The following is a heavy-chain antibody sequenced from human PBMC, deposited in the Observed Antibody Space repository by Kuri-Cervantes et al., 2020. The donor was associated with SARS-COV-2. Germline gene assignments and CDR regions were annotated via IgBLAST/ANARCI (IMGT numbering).Heavy chain of an antibody. Sequence: LETLSLTCAISGASVADDSWNWVRQSAGKGLEWIGRFFTRGSTSYNPSLKSRVTISLDTSKNLFSLSLSSVTAADTAVYYCARGLSKRITIFGVVITGSYYGMDVWGQGTTVTVSS. CDR2: FFTRGST. D-gene: IGHD3-3*01. J-gene: IGHJ6*02. V-gene: IGHV4-4*07. CDR3: ARGLSKRITIFGVVITGSYYGMDV. CDR1: GASVADDS.